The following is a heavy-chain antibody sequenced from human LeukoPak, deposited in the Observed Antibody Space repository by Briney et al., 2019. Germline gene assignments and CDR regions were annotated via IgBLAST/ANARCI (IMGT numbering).Heavy chain of an antibody. J-gene: IGHJ4*02. CDR2: IYHSGST. Sequence: SETLSLTCTVSGGSISSGGYYRSWIRQPPGKGLEWIGYIYHSGSTYYNPSLKSRVTISVDRSKNQFSLKLSSVTAADTAVYYCAREFPSGSYYNWGQGTLVTVSS. D-gene: IGHD1-26*01. V-gene: IGHV4-30-2*01. CDR3: AREFPSGSYYN. CDR1: GGSISSGGYY.